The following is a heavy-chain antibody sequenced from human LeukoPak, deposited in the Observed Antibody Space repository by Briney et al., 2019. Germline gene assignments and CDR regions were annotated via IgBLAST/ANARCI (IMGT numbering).Heavy chain of an antibody. J-gene: IGHJ6*03. V-gene: IGHV1-8*01. CDR2: MNPNSGNT. CDR3: ARGRSRGSWYLGSSPYRALVRYYCMDV. Sequence: GASVKVSCKASGYTFTSYDINWVRQATGQGLEWMGWMNPNSGNTGYAQKFQGRVTMTRNTSISTAYMELSSLRSEDTAVYYCARGRSRGSWYLGSSPYRALVRYYCMDVWGKGTTVTVSS. CDR1: GYTFTSYD. D-gene: IGHD6-13*01.